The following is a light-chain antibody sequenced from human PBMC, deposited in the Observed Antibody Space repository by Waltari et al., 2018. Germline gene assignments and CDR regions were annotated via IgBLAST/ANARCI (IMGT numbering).Light chain of an antibody. CDR3: QVWDTSSDHMV. Sequence: SYVLTQAPSVSVAPGQTARIPCRGRDIGYKSVHWYQQKPGQGPVVVVYAGGARPSRVPGRFSGSNPADTATLTISRVEAGDEAVYYCQVWDTSSDHMVFGGVTKLTVL. J-gene: IGLJ3*02. CDR1: DIGYKS. CDR2: AGG. V-gene: IGLV3-21*02.